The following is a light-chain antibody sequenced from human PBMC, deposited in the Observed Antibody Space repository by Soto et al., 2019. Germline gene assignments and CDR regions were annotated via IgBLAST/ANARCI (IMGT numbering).Light chain of an antibody. V-gene: IGKV3-11*01. CDR1: QSVSSY. CDR3: QQRSNWPPEIT. J-gene: IGKJ4*01. CDR2: DAS. Sequence: EIVLTQSPATLSLSPGERATLSCRASQSVSSYFVWYQQKPGQAPSLLLYDASNRATGIPARFSGSGSGTDFTLTISSLEPEDFAVYYCQQRSNWPPEITFGGGTKVEIK.